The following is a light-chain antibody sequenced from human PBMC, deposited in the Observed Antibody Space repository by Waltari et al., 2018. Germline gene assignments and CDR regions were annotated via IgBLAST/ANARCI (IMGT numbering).Light chain of an antibody. Sequence: QSVLTQPPSVSAAPGQKLTISCSGSDSNIGTNFVSWYQQVPGTAPKLLIYEDEKRPSGIPARFSGSKSGTSATLAITGLQPGDEADFYCGTWDTSLSPHVIFGGGTRLTVL. V-gene: IGLV1-51*02. CDR2: EDE. J-gene: IGLJ2*01. CDR3: GTWDTSLSPHVI. CDR1: DSNIGTNF.